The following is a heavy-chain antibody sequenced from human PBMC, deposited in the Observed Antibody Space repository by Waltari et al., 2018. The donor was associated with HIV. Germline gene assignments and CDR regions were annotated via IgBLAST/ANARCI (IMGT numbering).Heavy chain of an antibody. CDR1: GFPFFPYE. V-gene: IGHV3-48*03. J-gene: IGHJ3*02. CDR2: INSNSGTI. D-gene: IGHD3-10*01. Sequence: EQLVESGGGLVRPGGSLRLSCVASGFPFFPYEFHWVRQAPGKGLEWISYINSNSGTIHYADSVKGRFTISRDNAKSSLYLQMRNLTGEDTAVYYCARDDLNVRRAFDIWGQGTMVTVSS. CDR3: ARDDLNVRRAFDI.